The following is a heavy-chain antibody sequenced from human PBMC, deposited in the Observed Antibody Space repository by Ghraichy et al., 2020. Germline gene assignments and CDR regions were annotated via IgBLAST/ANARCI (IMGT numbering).Heavy chain of an antibody. CDR3: ARSNPGEQWLVIET. CDR1: GFTFSSYA. V-gene: IGHV3-30*04. J-gene: IGHJ5*02. CDR2: VSYDGSNK. D-gene: IGHD6-19*01. Sequence: GGSLRLSCAASGFTFSSYAMHWVRQAPGKGLEWVAVVSYDGSNKYYADSVKGRFTISRDNSKNTLYLQMNSLRAEDTAVYYCARSNPGEQWLVIETWGQGTLVTVSS.